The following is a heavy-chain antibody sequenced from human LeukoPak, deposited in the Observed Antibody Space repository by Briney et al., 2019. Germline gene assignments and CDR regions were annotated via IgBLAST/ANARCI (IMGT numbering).Heavy chain of an antibody. D-gene: IGHD3-22*01. CDR2: MNPNSGNT. CDR3: ARSWEEYYYDSSGYYGDDY. CDR1: GYTFTSYD. V-gene: IGHV1-8*01. Sequence: ASVKVSCKASGYTFTSYDTNWVRQATGQGLEWMGWMNPNSGNTGYAQKSQGRVTMTRNTSISTAYMELSSLRSEDTAVYYCARSWEEYYYDSSGYYGDDYWGQGTLVTVSS. J-gene: IGHJ4*02.